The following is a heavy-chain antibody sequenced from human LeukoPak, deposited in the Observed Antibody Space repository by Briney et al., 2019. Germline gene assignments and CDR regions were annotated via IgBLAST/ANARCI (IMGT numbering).Heavy chain of an antibody. CDR1: GGSMSSGGYS. CDR3: ARVDYGDSSFDY. D-gene: IGHD4-17*01. J-gene: IGHJ4*02. CDR2: IYYSGST. V-gene: IGHV4-30-4*07. Sequence: SETLSLTCAVSGGSMSSGGYSWSWIRQPPGKGLEWIGYIYYSGSTYYNPSLKSRVTISIDTSKNQFSLKLSSVTAADTAVYYCARVDYGDSSFDYWGQGTLVTVSS.